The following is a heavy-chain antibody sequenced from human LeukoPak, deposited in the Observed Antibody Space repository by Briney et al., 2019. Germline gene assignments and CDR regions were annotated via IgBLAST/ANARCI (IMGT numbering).Heavy chain of an antibody. V-gene: IGHV3-7*01. CDR3: ARWATSFDL. CDR2: IKQDGSEK. CDR1: GFTLSNYW. Sequence: GGPLRLSCAASGFTLSNYWMGWVRQAPGKGLEWVANIKQDGSEKYYVDSVTGRFTISRDNAHNSLYLQMNSLRAEDTAVYYCARWATSFDLWGQGTLVTVSS. D-gene: IGHD6-6*01. J-gene: IGHJ4*02.